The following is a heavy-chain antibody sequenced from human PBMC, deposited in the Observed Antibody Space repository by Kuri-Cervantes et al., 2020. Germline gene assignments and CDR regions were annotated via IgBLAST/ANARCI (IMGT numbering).Heavy chain of an antibody. J-gene: IGHJ6*03. CDR2: ISSSSSTI. Sequence: GGSLRLSCAASGFTFSSYSMNWVRQAPGKGLEWVSYISSSSSTIYYADSVKGRFTISRDNAKNTLYLQMNSLRAEDTAVYYCARAPGGRYYDSSGYYRYYYYMDVWGKGTTVTVSS. CDR1: GFTFSSYS. CDR3: ARAPGGRYYDSSGYYRYYYYMDV. D-gene: IGHD3-22*01. V-gene: IGHV3-48*04.